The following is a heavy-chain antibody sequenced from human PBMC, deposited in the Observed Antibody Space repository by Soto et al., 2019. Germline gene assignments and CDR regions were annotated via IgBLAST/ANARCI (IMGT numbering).Heavy chain of an antibody. Sequence: PGWSLRLSCAASGFTFSSYSMNWVRQAPGKGLEWVSSISSSSSYIYYADSVKGRFTISRDNAKNSLYLQMNSLRAEDTVVYYCARDMRYCSGGSCPVPNAFDIWGQGTMVTVSS. V-gene: IGHV3-21*01. J-gene: IGHJ3*02. CDR1: GFTFSSYS. D-gene: IGHD2-15*01. CDR3: ARDMRYCSGGSCPVPNAFDI. CDR2: ISSSSSYI.